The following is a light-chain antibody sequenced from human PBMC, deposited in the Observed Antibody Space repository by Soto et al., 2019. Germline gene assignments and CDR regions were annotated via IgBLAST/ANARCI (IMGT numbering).Light chain of an antibody. Sequence: AIRMTQSPSSLSASTGDRVTITCRASQGISSYLAWYQQKPGKAPKLLIYAASTLQSGVPSRFSGSESGTDYTLTISCVQSEDFATYYFQQYYSYPVTFGQGTRLEIK. V-gene: IGKV1-8*01. J-gene: IGKJ5*01. CDR1: QGISSY. CDR3: QQYYSYPVT. CDR2: AAS.